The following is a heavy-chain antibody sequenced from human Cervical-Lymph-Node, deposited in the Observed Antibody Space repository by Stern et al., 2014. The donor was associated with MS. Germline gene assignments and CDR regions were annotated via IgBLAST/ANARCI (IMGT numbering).Heavy chain of an antibody. Sequence: VQLVESGPEVKKTGASVKLSCKAPGYTFTSSSMHWGRQAPGQGLEWMGIINPSGDSTTYAPKFQGRVTMTRDTSSSTVYMELSSLGSEDTAVYYCARGQRYFDYWGQGTLVTVSS. J-gene: IGHJ4*02. CDR1: GYTFTSSS. V-gene: IGHV1-46*01. CDR2: INPSGDST. CDR3: ARGQRYFDY.